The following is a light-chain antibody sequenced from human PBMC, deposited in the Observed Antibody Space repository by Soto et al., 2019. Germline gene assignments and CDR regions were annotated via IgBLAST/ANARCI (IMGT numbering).Light chain of an antibody. J-gene: IGKJ2*01. Sequence: EIVMTQSPATLSVSPGERATLSCRASQSVSSNLSWYQQKRGQAPRVLVYGASARASGIPARFSGSGSGTEFTLTINSPQSEDFAVYYCQQYNNWPRTFGQGTKVEIK. CDR1: QSVSSN. V-gene: IGKV3-15*01. CDR2: GAS. CDR3: QQYNNWPRT.